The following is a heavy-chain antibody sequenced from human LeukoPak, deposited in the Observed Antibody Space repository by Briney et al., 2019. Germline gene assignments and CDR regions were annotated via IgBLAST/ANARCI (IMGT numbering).Heavy chain of an antibody. J-gene: IGHJ4*02. V-gene: IGHV4-34*01. Sequence: SETLSLTCAVYGGSFSGYYWSWIRQPPGKGLEWIGEINHSGSTNYNPSLKSRVTIPVDTSKNQFSLKLSSVTAADTAVYYCARKAVPAAQTMDCWGQGTLVTVSS. CDR3: ARKAVPAAQTMDC. D-gene: IGHD2-2*01. CDR2: INHSGST. CDR1: GGSFSGYY.